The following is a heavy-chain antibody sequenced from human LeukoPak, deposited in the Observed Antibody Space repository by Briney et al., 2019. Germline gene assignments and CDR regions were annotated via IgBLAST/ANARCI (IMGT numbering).Heavy chain of an antibody. CDR1: VGTFSSYA. V-gene: IGHV1-69*05. CDR2: IIPIFCTA. J-gene: IGHJ4*02. Sequence: SVKVSCKASVGTFSSYAISGVRQAPGERLEWMGGIIPIFCTANYAQKCQGRVTISTDKSPRTPYMELSSVRSEDPGVYYCERSIAAHQYYFDYWGQGTLVTVSS. CDR3: ERSIAAHQYYFDY. D-gene: IGHD6-6*01.